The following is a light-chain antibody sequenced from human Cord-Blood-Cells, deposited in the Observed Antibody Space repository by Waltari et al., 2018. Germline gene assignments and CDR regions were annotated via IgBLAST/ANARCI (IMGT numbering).Light chain of an antibody. J-gene: IGLJ3*02. CDR2: EGN. CDR3: CSYAGSSTPWV. V-gene: IGLV2-23*01. Sequence: QSALTQPASVSGSPGQSLTISCTGTSSDVGSYNLVSWYQQHPGNAPKLMIYEGNKRPSGVSNRFSGSKSGNTASLTISGLQAEDEADYYCCSYAGSSTPWVFGGGTKLTVL. CDR1: SSDVGSYNL.